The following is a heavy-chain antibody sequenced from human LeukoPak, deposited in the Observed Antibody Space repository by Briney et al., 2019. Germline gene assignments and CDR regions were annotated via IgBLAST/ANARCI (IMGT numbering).Heavy chain of an antibody. CDR1: GFTFSSYA. Sequence: GGSLRLSCAASGFTFSSYAMSWVRQAPGKGLEWVSAISGSGGSTYYANSVKGRFTISRDNSKNTLYLQMNSLRAEDTAVFYWAKGLDYDFWSGSFGWGQGTPGHRLL. CDR3: AKGLDYDFWSGSFG. D-gene: IGHD3-3*01. J-gene: IGHJ4*01. CDR2: ISGSGGST. V-gene: IGHV3-23*01.